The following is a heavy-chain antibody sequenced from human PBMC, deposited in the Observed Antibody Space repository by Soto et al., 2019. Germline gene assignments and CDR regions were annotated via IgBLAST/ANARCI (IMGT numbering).Heavy chain of an antibody. J-gene: IGHJ3*02. CDR1: GFTFSSYA. D-gene: IGHD5-12*01. V-gene: IGHV3-64D*09. CDR3: VKPLQDIVAAADAFDI. Sequence: GGSLRLSCSASGFTFSSYAMHWVRQAPGKGLEYVSAISSNGGSTYYADSVKGRFTISRDNSKNTLYLQMSSLRAEDTAVYYCVKPLQDIVAAADAFDIWGQGTMVTVSS. CDR2: ISSNGGST.